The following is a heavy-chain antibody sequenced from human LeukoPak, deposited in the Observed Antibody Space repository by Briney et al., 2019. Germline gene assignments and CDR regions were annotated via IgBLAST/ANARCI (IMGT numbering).Heavy chain of an antibody. D-gene: IGHD6-19*01. V-gene: IGHV4-4*07. J-gene: IGHJ4*02. Sequence: SETLSLTCTVSGGSISGHYWSWVRQPAEKRLEWIGRIYSSGSTNYNPSLKSRVTMSVDTSKNQFFLKLSSVTAADTAVYYCARDRSGWYGSEYWGQGTLVTVSS. CDR2: IYSSGST. CDR3: ARDRSGWYGSEY. CDR1: GGSISGHY.